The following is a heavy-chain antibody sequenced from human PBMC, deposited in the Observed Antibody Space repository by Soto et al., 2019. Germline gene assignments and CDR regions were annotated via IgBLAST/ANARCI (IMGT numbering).Heavy chain of an antibody. CDR2: YGGSGGST. CDR3: VKFRGRAYNYYYMAV. Sequence: DVQLLESGGGLVQSGGSLRLSCAASGFSFSTYGMTWVRQAPGKGLEWVSYGGSGGSTYYADSVKGRVTISRDNSKKTLYFQMNRLRAEDTAVYYCVKFRGRAYNYYYMAVWGNGKTVTVSS. V-gene: IGHV3-23*01. J-gene: IGHJ6*03. D-gene: IGHD3-16*01. CDR1: GFSFSTYG.